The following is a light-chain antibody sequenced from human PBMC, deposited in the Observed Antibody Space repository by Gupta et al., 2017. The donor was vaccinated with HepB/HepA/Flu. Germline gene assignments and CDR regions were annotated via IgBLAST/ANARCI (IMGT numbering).Light chain of an antibody. V-gene: IGKV1-39*01. J-gene: IGKJ1*01. Sequence: DIQMTQSPSSLSASVGDRVTITCRASQSISSYLNWYQQKPGKAPKLLIHAASSLQSGVPSRFSGSGSGTDFTLTISSLQPEDIATYYCQQSYSTPWTFGQGTKVEIK. CDR1: QSISSY. CDR2: AAS. CDR3: QQSYSTPWT.